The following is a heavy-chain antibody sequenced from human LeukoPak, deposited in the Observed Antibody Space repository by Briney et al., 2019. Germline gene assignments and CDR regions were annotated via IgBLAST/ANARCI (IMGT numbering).Heavy chain of an antibody. CDR2: IRFDGSNK. D-gene: IGHD3-10*01. CDR1: GFPFSSYG. V-gene: IGHV3-30*02. CDR3: AKDQFWFGESNAFDY. J-gene: IGHJ4*02. Sequence: PGGSLRLSCTASGFPFSSYGMHWVRQAPGKGLEWVAFIRFDGSNKYYADSVKGRFTISRDNSKNRLYLQMNSLRVEDTAVYYCAKDQFWFGESNAFDYWGQGTLVTVSS.